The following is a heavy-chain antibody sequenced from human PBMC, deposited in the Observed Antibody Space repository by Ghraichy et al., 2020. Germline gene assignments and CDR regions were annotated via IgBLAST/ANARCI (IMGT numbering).Heavy chain of an antibody. Sequence: SQTHSLTCTGDGGSIRSSSYYWGWIRQTPGKGLEWIGSIYYSGSTYYNPSLKSRVTISVDTSKNQFSLKLSSVTAADTAVYYCARATSAYLNDYVWGSYRFFDYWGQGTLVTVSS. CDR3: ARATSAYLNDYVWGSYRFFDY. J-gene: IGHJ4*02. V-gene: IGHV4-39*07. D-gene: IGHD3-16*02. CDR1: GGSIRSSSYY. CDR2: IYYSGST.